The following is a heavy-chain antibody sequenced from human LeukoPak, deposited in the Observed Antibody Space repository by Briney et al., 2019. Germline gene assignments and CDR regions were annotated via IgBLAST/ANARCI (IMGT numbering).Heavy chain of an antibody. J-gene: IGHJ6*03. D-gene: IGHD6-13*01. Sequence: GGSLRLSCAASGFTLSTYSLNWVRQAPGKGLEWVSYISTSSSSIYYADSVKGRFTISRDNAKNSLYLQMNSLRAEDTAVYYCARDRIEQQRTLGRSTNYYYYYYMDVWGKGTTVTVSS. V-gene: IGHV3-48*01. CDR1: GFTLSTYS. CDR2: ISTSSSSI. CDR3: ARDRIEQQRTLGRSTNYYYYYYMDV.